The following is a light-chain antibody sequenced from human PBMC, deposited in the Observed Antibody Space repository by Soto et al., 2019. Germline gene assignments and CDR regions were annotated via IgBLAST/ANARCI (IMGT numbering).Light chain of an antibody. CDR2: DAS. CDR1: QSVRNNY. J-gene: IGKJ4*01. V-gene: IGKV3-20*01. Sequence: EIVLTQSPGTLSLSPGERATVSCRASQSVRNNYLTWYQQKPGQAPRLLIYDASSRDTGIPDRFSGSGSGTDFTLAISRLEPEDFGVYYCQQYGSSPLTFGGGTKVEIK. CDR3: QQYGSSPLT.